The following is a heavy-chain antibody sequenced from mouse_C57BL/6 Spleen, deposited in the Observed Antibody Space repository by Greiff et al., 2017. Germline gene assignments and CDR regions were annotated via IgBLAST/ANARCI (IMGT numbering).Heavy chain of an antibody. Sequence: EVKLMESGPGLVKPSQSLSLTCSVTGYSITSGYYWNWIRQFPGNKLEWMGYISYDGSNNYNPSLKNRISITRDTSKNQFFLKLNSVTTEDTATYYCAREGVTYGNSAWFAYWGQGTLVTVSA. CDR1: GYSITSGYY. V-gene: IGHV3-6*01. CDR3: AREGVTYGNSAWFAY. CDR2: ISYDGSN. J-gene: IGHJ3*01. D-gene: IGHD2-1*01.